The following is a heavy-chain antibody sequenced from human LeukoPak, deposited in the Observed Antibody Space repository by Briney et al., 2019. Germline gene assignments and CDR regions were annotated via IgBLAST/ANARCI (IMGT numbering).Heavy chain of an antibody. CDR2: ISAYNGNT. Sequence: ASVKVSCTASGYTFTSYGISWVRQAPGQGLEWMGWISAYNGNTNYARKLQGRVTMTTDTSTNTAYVELRSLRSDDTAVYYCARAGSVAGTWGVDYWGQGTLVTVSS. V-gene: IGHV1-18*01. J-gene: IGHJ4*02. D-gene: IGHD6-19*01. CDR1: GYTFTSYG. CDR3: ARAGSVAGTWGVDY.